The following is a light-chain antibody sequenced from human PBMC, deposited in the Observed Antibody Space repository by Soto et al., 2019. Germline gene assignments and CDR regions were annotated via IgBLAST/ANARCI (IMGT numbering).Light chain of an antibody. CDR1: SSDVGSYNY. CDR2: EAS. CDR3: SSYTTSSTRV. V-gene: IGLV2-14*01. J-gene: IGLJ1*01. Sequence: QSVLTQPASVSGSPGQSITISCTGTSSDVGSYNYVSWYQQHPGKAPKLIIYEASNRPSGVSNRFSGSKSGNTASLTISGLQAEDEADYYCSSYTTSSTRVFGTGTKVTVL.